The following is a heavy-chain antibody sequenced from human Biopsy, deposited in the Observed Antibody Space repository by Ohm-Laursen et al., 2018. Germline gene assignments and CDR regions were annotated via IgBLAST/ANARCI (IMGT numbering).Heavy chain of an antibody. Sequence: SDTLSLTCTVSGDSINNFFWSWIRQPPGKGLEWIAYIDDTGNTKYNPSLLTRVTISIDTSKNQFSLRLIYVTAADTAVYYCARMPHFDYWGQGILVTVSS. D-gene: IGHD2-2*01. J-gene: IGHJ4*02. CDR3: ARMPHFDY. V-gene: IGHV4-59*07. CDR1: GDSINNFF. CDR2: IDDTGNT.